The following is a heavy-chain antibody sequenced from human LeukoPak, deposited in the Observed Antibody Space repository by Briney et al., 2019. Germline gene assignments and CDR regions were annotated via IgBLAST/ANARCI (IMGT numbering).Heavy chain of an antibody. CDR1: GFAFSSYS. V-gene: IGHV3-48*02. J-gene: IGHJ4*02. Sequence: GGSLRLSCAASGFAFSSYSMNWVRQAPGKGLEWVSYISSSSSTIYYADSVKGRFTISRDNAKNSLYLQMNSLRDEDTAVYYCARTYSSGWYHPDYWGQGTLVTVSS. CDR3: ARTYSSGWYHPDY. CDR2: ISSSSSTI. D-gene: IGHD6-19*01.